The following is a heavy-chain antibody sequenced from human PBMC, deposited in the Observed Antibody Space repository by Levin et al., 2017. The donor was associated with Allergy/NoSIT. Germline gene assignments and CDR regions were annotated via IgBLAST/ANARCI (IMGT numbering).Heavy chain of an antibody. CDR2: ISDSGTTI. CDR1: GFTFSNYN. Sequence: GGSLRLSCAASGFTFSNYNMNWVRQAPGKGLEWVSYISDSGTTIYYADSVKGRFTISRDNAKKSLYLEMRSLRSEDTAVYYCARDHWFDPWGRGTLVTVSS. V-gene: IGHV3-48*04. CDR3: ARDHWFDP. J-gene: IGHJ5*02.